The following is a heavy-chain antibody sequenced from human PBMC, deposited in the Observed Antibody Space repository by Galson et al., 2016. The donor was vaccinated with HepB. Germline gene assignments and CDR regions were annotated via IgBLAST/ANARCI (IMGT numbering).Heavy chain of an antibody. CDR3: AREGLSDDSSGYSYYFDY. CDR1: GFTFSSYS. V-gene: IGHV3-21*01. CDR2: ISSSSSYI. Sequence: SLRLSCAASGFTFSSYSMNWVRQAPGKGLEWVSSISSSSSYIYYADSVKGRFTISRDNAKNSLYLQMNSLRAEDTAVYYCAREGLSDDSSGYSYYFDYWGQGTLVTVSS. D-gene: IGHD3-22*01. J-gene: IGHJ4*02.